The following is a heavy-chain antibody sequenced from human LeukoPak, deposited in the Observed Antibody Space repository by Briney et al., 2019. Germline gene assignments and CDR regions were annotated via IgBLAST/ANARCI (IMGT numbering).Heavy chain of an antibody. CDR3: ARDQQQWLAFDY. Sequence: PGGSLRLSCAASGLTFSSYWMTWVRQAPGKGLEWVANIHQGGSEKYYVDSVKGRFTISRDNARNSLYLQMNSLRAEDTAVYYCARDQQQWLAFDYWGQGTLVTVSS. D-gene: IGHD6-19*01. CDR2: IHQGGSEK. CDR1: GLTFSSYW. V-gene: IGHV3-7*04. J-gene: IGHJ4*02.